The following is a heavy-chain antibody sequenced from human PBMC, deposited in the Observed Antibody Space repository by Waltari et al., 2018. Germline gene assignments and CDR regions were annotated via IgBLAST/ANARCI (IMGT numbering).Heavy chain of an antibody. CDR1: GGHFSSYA. J-gene: IGHJ3*02. V-gene: IGHV1-69*04. CDR2: IIPILGIA. Sequence: QVQLGPSGAEVKKPGSSVKVSCKASGGHFSSYAIRWVRQARGQGLEWMGGIIPILGIANYAQKFQGRVTITADESTSTAYMELSSLRSEDTAVYYCARRGIRGSYSRRAFDIWGQGTMVTVSS. D-gene: IGHD1-26*01. CDR3: ARRGIRGSYSRRAFDI.